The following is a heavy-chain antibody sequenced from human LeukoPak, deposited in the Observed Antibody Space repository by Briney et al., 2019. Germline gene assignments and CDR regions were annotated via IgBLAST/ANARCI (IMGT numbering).Heavy chain of an antibody. CDR1: GYTFTSYD. J-gene: IGHJ5*02. CDR3: ARGWVQNWFDP. D-gene: IGHD5-18*01. Sequence: ASVKVSCKASGYTFTSYDINWVRQAPGQGLEGMGWMNPNSGNTGYAQKFQGRVTMTRNTSISTAYMELSSLRSEDTAVYYCARGWVQNWFDPWGQGTLVTVSS. V-gene: IGHV1-8*01. CDR2: MNPNSGNT.